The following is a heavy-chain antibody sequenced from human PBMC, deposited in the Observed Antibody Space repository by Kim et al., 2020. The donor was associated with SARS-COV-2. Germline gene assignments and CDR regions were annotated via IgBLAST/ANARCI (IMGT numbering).Heavy chain of an antibody. V-gene: IGHV1-69*06. Sequence: SVKVSCKASGGTFSSYAISWVRQAPGQGLEWLGGIIPIFGTANYAQTFQGRVTITADKSTSTAYMELSSLRSEDTAVYYCARDPRMLLLFGEPQNPPNYYGMDVWGQGTTVTVSS. D-gene: IGHD3-10*01. CDR2: IIPIFGTA. J-gene: IGHJ6*02. CDR1: GGTFSSYA. CDR3: ARDPRMLLLFGEPQNPPNYYGMDV.